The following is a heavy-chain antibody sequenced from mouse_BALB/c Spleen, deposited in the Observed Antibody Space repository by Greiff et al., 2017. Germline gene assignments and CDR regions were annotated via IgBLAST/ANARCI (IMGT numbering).Heavy chain of an antibody. CDR3: ARDPTMITEVFDY. J-gene: IGHJ2*01. CDR1: GYAFSSYW. CDR2: IYPGDGDT. V-gene: IGHV1-80*01. D-gene: IGHD2-4*01. Sequence: QVQLQQSGTVLARPGASVKISCKASGYAFSSYWMNWVKQRPGQGLEWIGQIYPGDGDTNYNGKFKGKATLTADKSSSTAYMQLSSLTSEDSAVYFCARDPTMITEVFDYWGQGTPLTVSS.